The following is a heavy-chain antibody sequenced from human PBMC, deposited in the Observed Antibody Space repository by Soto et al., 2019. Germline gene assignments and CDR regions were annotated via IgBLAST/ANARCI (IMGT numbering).Heavy chain of an antibody. CDR2: IYYSGST. J-gene: IGHJ6*02. CDR3: TREYSSSADYYYYGMDV. Sequence: PSETLSLTCTVSGGSVSSGSYYWSWIRQPPGKGLEWIGYIYYSGSTNYNPSLKSRVTISVDTSKNQFSLKLSSVTAADTAVYYCTREYSSSADYYYYGMDVWGQGTTVTAP. D-gene: IGHD6-6*01. CDR1: GGSVSSGSYY. V-gene: IGHV4-61*01.